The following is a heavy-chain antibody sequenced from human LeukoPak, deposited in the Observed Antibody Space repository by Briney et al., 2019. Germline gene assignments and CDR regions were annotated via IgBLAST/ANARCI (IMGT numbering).Heavy chain of an antibody. CDR3: ARDSPYNYYYYGMDV. CDR2: IIPIFDTT. Sequence: SVKVSCKASGGTFGSHAISWVRQAPGQGLEWIGGIIPIFDTTIYGKEFQGRVTTTADGSTSTAYMELSSLRSGDTAVYYCARDSPYNYYYYGMDVWGQGTTVTVSS. CDR1: GGTFGSHA. V-gene: IGHV1-69*13. D-gene: IGHD1-14*01. J-gene: IGHJ6*02.